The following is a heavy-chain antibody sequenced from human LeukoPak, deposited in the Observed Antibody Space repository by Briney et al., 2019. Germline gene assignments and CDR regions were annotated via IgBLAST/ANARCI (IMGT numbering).Heavy chain of an antibody. V-gene: IGHV1-69*04. J-gene: IGHJ5*02. D-gene: IGHD3-10*01. Sequence: SVKVSCKASGGTFSSYAISRVRQAPGQGLEWMGRIIPILGIANYAQKFQGRVTITADKSTSTAYMELSRLRSEDTAVYYCARGAVRGVTRPNWFDPWGQGTLVTVSS. CDR2: IIPILGIA. CDR3: ARGAVRGVTRPNWFDP. CDR1: GGTFSSYA.